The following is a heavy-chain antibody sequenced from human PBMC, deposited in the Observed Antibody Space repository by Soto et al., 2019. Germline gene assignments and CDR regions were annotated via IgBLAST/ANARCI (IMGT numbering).Heavy chain of an antibody. V-gene: IGHV1-18*01. CDR1: GYIFVNYG. D-gene: IGHD3-16*01. CDR2: ISPYTGNT. Sequence: GASVKVSCKASGYIFVNYGIAWVRQAPGQGLELMGWISPYTGNTHSASKVQGRLTMTTDTSTSTAYMDLGSLTSDDTAVYYCVMVDNYVTPTPQDVWGKGTTVTVSS. J-gene: IGHJ6*04. CDR3: VMVDNYVTPTPQDV.